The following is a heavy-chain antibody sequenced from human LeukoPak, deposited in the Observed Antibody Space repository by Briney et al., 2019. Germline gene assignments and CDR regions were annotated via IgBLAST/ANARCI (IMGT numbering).Heavy chain of an antibody. Sequence: ASVKVSCKASGGTFSSYAISWVRQAPGQGLEWMGWIIPNSGGTNFAQKFQDRVTMTRDTSISTAYMELNTLTSDDTAVYYCARGGGGLAYWGEGTLVTVSS. V-gene: IGHV1-2*02. CDR2: IIPNSGGT. CDR1: GGTFSSYA. J-gene: IGHJ4*02. D-gene: IGHD3-16*01. CDR3: ARGGGGLAY.